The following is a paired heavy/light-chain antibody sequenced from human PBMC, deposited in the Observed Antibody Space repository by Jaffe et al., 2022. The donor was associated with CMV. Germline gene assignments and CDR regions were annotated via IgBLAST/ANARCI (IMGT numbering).Heavy chain of an antibody. D-gene: IGHD2-21*02. J-gene: IGHJ4*02. CDR3: AKVGYPFAFGDWALEY. V-gene: IGHV1-46*01. CDR2: INPSDGST. Sequence: QVQLMQSGTEVKKPGASVNVSCQASGYTFIKYYIHWVRQAPGQGLEWMGRINPSDGSTNHAQKFQGRVLMTADTSTNTVYMELSSLTSDDTAVYYCAKVGYPFAFGDWALEYWGQGTLVIVSS. CDR1: GYTFIKYY.
Light chain of an antibody. CDR1: QSVLHSSTNRNH. CDR2: WAS. Sequence: DIVMTQSPDSLAVSLGERATVNCKSSQSVLHSSTNRNHLAWYQQKPGQPPKLVIYWASTRESGVPDRFSGSGSGTDFTLTISSLQSEDVAVYYCQQYYSNSYTFGQGTKLEIK. J-gene: IGKJ2*01. CDR3: QQYYSNSYT. V-gene: IGKV4-1*01.